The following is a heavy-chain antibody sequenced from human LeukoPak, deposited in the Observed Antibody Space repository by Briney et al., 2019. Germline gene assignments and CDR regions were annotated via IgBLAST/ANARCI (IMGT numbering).Heavy chain of an antibody. CDR3: ASGGYYDSSGYH. CDR2: IYSGGST. V-gene: IGHV3-53*01. J-gene: IGHJ4*02. CDR1: GFTVSSNY. Sequence: GGSQRLSCAASGFTVSSNYVSWVRQAPGKGLEWVSVIYSGGSTYYADSVKGRFTISRDNSKNTLYLQMHSMRAEDTAVYYCASGGYYDSSGYHWGQGTLVTVSS. D-gene: IGHD3-22*01.